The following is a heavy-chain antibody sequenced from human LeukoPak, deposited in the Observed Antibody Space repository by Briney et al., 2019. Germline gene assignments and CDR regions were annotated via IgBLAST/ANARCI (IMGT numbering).Heavy chain of an antibody. CDR2: IRSNTYGGTT. CDR1: GFTFGDYA. J-gene: IGHJ4*02. CDR3: TRHLRYFDY. V-gene: IGHV3-49*04. Sequence: GGSLRLSCTASGFTFGDYAMSWVRQAPGKGLEWVGFIRSNTYGGTTEYAASVKGRFTISRDDSKTIAYLQMNSLKTEDTAVYYCTRHLRYFDYWGQGTLVTVSS.